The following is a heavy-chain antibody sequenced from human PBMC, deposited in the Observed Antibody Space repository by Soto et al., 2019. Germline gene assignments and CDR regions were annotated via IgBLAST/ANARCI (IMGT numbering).Heavy chain of an antibody. CDR3: ARHRAGTPYPLNYYSYMDA. CDR2: IYYSGST. Sequence: LSLTCTVSGGSISSSSYYWGWIRQPPGKGLEWIGSIYYSGSTYYNPSLKSRVTISVDTSKNQFSLKLSSVTAAATAVYYCARHRAGTPYPLNYYSYMDAWGKGTTVTFSS. CDR1: GGSISSSSYY. J-gene: IGHJ6*03. D-gene: IGHD1-7*01. V-gene: IGHV4-39*01.